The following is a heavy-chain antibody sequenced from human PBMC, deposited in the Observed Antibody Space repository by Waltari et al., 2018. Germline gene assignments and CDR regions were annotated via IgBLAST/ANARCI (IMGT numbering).Heavy chain of an antibody. Sequence: EVQLVESGGGSVQPGGSLRLSCTASGFIFSDYWFHWVRQVPGKGLLWVSHVGTDERGPNDADSVKGRLTISRDNAKNTVYLQVNSLRVEDTAVYYCARDTPGDGIDYWGQGTLVTVSS. CDR2: VGTDERGP. CDR1: GFIFSDYW. CDR3: ARDTPGDGIDY. J-gene: IGHJ4*02. V-gene: IGHV3-74*01. D-gene: IGHD7-27*01.